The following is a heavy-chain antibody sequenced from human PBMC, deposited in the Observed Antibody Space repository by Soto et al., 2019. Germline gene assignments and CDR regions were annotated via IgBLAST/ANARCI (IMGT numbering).Heavy chain of an antibody. V-gene: IGHV4-59*01. Sequence: PSEILSLTCTVSGGSISSYYWSWIRQPPGKGLEWIGYIYYSGSTNYNPSLKSRVTISVDTSKNQFSLKLSSVTAADTAVYYCARVFVGWFGEPPRAWFDPWGQGTLVTVSS. J-gene: IGHJ5*02. CDR1: GGSISSYY. D-gene: IGHD3-10*01. CDR2: IYYSGST. CDR3: ARVFVGWFGEPPRAWFDP.